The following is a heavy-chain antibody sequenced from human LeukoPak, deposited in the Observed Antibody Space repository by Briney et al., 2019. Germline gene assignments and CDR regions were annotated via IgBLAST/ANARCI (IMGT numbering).Heavy chain of an antibody. CDR1: GYTLTELS. D-gene: IGHD5-12*01. CDR3: ATVVLYSGYCFDY. Sequence: ASVKVSCKVSGYTLTELSMHWVRQSPGKGLEGMGGFDPENGATIYAQKFQGRVTMTQDTSTDTAYMELGSLRSEDTAVYYCATVVLYSGYCFDYWRQGTLVTVSS. CDR2: FDPENGAT. J-gene: IGHJ4*02. V-gene: IGHV1-24*01.